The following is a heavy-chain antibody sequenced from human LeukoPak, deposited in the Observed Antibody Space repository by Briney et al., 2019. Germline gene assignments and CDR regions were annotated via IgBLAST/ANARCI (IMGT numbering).Heavy chain of an antibody. Sequence: GGSLRLSCAASGFTFSSYGMHWVRQAPGKGLEWVAVISYDGSNKYYADSVKGRFTISRDNSKNTLYLQINSLRAEDTAVYYCAKSGYNRFDYWGQGTLVTVSS. J-gene: IGHJ4*02. CDR3: AKSGYNRFDY. CDR2: ISYDGSNK. CDR1: GFTFSSYG. V-gene: IGHV3-30*18. D-gene: IGHD5-24*01.